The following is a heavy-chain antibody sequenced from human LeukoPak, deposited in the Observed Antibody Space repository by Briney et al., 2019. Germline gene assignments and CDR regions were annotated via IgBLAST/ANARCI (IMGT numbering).Heavy chain of an antibody. CDR2: IYTSGST. J-gene: IGHJ4*02. Sequence: PSETLSLTCTVSGGSISSYYWSWLRQPAGKGLEWIGRIYTSGSTNYNPSLKSRVTMSVATPKNQFSLKQNSVPAADTAVYYCARSLSSGWFPFDYWGQGTLVTVSS. CDR1: GGSISSYY. CDR3: ARSLSSGWFPFDY. V-gene: IGHV4-4*07. D-gene: IGHD6-19*01.